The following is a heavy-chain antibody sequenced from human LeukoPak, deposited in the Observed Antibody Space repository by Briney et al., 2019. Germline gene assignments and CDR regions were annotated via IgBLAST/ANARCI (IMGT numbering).Heavy chain of an antibody. D-gene: IGHD3-22*01. V-gene: IGHV3-48*01. J-gene: IGHJ5*02. CDR3: ANADYYDSSGYYSWFDP. CDR1: GFTFSSYS. CDR2: ISSSSSTI. Sequence: GGSLRLSCAASGFTFSSYSMNRVRQAPGKGLEWVSYISSSSSTIYYADSVKGRFTISRDNAKNSLYLQMNSLRAEDTAVYYCANADYYDSSGYYSWFDPWGQGTLVTVSS.